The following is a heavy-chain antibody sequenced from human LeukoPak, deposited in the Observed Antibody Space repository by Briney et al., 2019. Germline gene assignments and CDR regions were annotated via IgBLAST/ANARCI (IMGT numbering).Heavy chain of an antibody. D-gene: IGHD2-15*01. V-gene: IGHV4-4*02. J-gene: IGHJ5*02. CDR2: IYHSGST. CDR3: ARAQDFGGFDP. Sequence: GSLRLSCAASGFTFSNAWMSRVRQAPGKGLEWVGYIYHSGSTYYNPSLKSRVTISVDRSKNQFSLKLSSVTAADTAVYYCARAQDFGGFDPWGQGTLVTVSS. CDR1: GFTFSNAW.